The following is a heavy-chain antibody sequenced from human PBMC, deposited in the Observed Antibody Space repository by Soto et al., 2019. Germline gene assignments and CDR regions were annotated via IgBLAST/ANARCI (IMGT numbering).Heavy chain of an antibody. CDR2: IKSDGSST. V-gene: IGHV3-74*01. CDR1: GFTFSSYW. Sequence: PGGSLRLSCAASGFTFSSYWMHWVRQAPGKGLVWVSRIKSDGSSTAYADSVKGRFTISGDNSKNTLYLQMNSLRAEDTAVYYCARDVWDRGAYYFDYWGQGTLVTVSS. CDR3: ARDVWDRGAYYFDY. D-gene: IGHD3-10*01. J-gene: IGHJ4*02.